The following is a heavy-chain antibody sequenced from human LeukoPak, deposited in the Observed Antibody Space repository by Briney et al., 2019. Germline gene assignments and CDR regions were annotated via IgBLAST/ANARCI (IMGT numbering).Heavy chain of an antibody. J-gene: IGHJ4*02. CDR1: IGSFSGYY. Sequence: SETLSLTCALCIGSFSGYYWRWIPQPPGKGVEWLGEINHSGSTNYNPSLKSRVTISVDRSKNQFSLKLSSVTASDTAVHYCARVPVDSNYFDYWGQGTLVTVSS. CDR3: ARVPVDSNYFDY. V-gene: IGHV4-34*01. D-gene: IGHD5-12*01. CDR2: INHSGST.